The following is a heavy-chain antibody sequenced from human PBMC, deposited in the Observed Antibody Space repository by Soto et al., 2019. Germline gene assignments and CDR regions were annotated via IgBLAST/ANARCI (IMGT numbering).Heavy chain of an antibody. Sequence: GGSLRLSCAASGFTVSSNYMSWVRQAPGKGLEWVSVIYSGGSTYYADSVKGRFTISRDNSKNTLYLQMNSLRAEDTAVYYCARDQKDFWSGYYFDYWGQGTLVTVSS. D-gene: IGHD3-3*01. V-gene: IGHV3-66*01. CDR2: IYSGGST. CDR3: ARDQKDFWSGYYFDY. J-gene: IGHJ4*02. CDR1: GFTVSSNY.